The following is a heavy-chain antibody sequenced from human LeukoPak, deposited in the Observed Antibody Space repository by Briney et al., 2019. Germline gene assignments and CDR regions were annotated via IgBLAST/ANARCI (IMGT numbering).Heavy chain of an antibody. CDR1: GGSISSYY. CDR2: IYNSGST. CDR3: AGSSYGSGSYYYYYGMDV. Sequence: SETLSLTCTVSGGSISSYYWSWIRQPPGMGLEWIGYIYNSGSTNYNPSLKSRVTISVDTSKNQFSLKLSSVTAADTAVYYCAGSSYGSGSYYYYYGMDVWGQGTTVTVSS. J-gene: IGHJ6*02. D-gene: IGHD3-10*01. V-gene: IGHV4-59*01.